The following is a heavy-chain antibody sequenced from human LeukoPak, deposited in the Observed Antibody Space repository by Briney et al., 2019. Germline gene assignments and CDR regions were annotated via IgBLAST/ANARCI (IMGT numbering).Heavy chain of an antibody. CDR2: VRHDESTK. D-gene: IGHD2-15*01. CDR3: AKEEVYCTGGICYRYFDN. CDR1: GFTFSRYG. Sequence: GGSLRLSCAASGFTFSRYGIHWVRQAPGKGLEWVAFVRHDESTKFYAGSVKGRFTISRDNSKNTLDLQMNSLRADDTAVYYCAKEEVYCTGGICYRYFDNWGQGTLVTVSS. J-gene: IGHJ4*02. V-gene: IGHV3-30*02.